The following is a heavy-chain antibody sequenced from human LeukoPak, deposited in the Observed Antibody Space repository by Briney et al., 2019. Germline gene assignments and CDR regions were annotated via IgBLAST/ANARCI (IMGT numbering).Heavy chain of an antibody. D-gene: IGHD2-15*01. CDR3: ARDVTAATL. Sequence: SETLSLTCTVSGGSISINYWSWIRQPPRKGLEWIGYIRSSWSTNYTPSLKSRVTISMDTPNKKFSLQLSSVTAADTAVYYCARDVTAATLWGQGTLVTVSS. CDR1: GGSISINY. CDR2: IRSSWST. J-gene: IGHJ4*02. V-gene: IGHV4-59*01.